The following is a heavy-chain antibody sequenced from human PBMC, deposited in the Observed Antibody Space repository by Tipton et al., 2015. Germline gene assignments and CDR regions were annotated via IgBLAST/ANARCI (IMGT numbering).Heavy chain of an antibody. V-gene: IGHV5-51*01. Sequence: QLVQSGAEVKKPGESLKISCKGSGYTFTSFWIGWVRQMPGKGLEWMGTIYPGDSETRYNPSFQGQVTISADKSITTAYLQWRSLKASDTAMYYCVRRARRVGSHSYPYYFDYWGQGTLVPVSS. CDR2: IYPGDSET. J-gene: IGHJ4*02. CDR1: GYTFTSFW. CDR3: VRRARRVGSHSYPYYFDY. D-gene: IGHD1-26*01.